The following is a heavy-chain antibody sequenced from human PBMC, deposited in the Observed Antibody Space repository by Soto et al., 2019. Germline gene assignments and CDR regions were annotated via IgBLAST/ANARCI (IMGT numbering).Heavy chain of an antibody. CDR1: GGTFSSYA. D-gene: IGHD3-9*01. Sequence: QVQLVQSGAEVKKPGSSVKVSCKASGGTFSSYAISWVRQAPGQGLEWMGGIIPIFGTANYEQKFQGRVMITADDSRSTAYMALSILSSEDTAVYYCATPTLRIDGYKYDNYYFDYWGQGTLVTVSS. V-gene: IGHV1-69*01. CDR2: IIPIFGTA. CDR3: ATPTLRIDGYKYDNYYFDY. J-gene: IGHJ4*02.